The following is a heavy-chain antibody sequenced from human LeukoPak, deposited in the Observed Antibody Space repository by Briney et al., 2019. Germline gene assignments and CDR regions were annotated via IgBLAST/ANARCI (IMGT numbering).Heavy chain of an antibody. CDR2: ISGSGGTT. V-gene: IGHV3-23*01. J-gene: IGHJ5*02. CDR3: ARDRVVTPYNWFDP. D-gene: IGHD4-23*01. Sequence: GGSLRLSCAASGFTFGDYAMAWVRQAPGKGLEWLSSISGSGGTTYYADSVRGRFTISRDNHMNTLYLQMDILRVEETAVYYCARDRVVTPYNWFDPWGQGTLVTVSS. CDR1: GFTFGDYA.